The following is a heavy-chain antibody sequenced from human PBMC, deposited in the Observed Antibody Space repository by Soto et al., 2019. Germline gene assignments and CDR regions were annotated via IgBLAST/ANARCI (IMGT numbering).Heavy chain of an antibody. V-gene: IGHV3-15*01. Sequence: EVQLVESGGGLVKPGGSLRLSCAASGFTFSNAWMSWVRQAPGKGLEWVGRIKSKTDGGTTDYAAPVKGRFTISRDDSKNTLYLQMNSLKTEDTAVYYCNTDFRRGEWDDAFDICGQGTMVTVSS. J-gene: IGHJ3*02. CDR2: IKSKTDGGTT. CDR1: GFTFSNAW. CDR3: NTDFRRGEWDDAFDI. D-gene: IGHD3-10*01.